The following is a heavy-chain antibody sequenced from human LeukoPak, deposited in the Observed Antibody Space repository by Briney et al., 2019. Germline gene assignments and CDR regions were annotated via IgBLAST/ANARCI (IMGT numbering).Heavy chain of an antibody. Sequence: ASVKVSCKASGYTFINYAIHRVRQAPGQGLEWMGWINTDNGNTKYSQKFQDRVTITRDKSASTAYMELSSLRYEDTAVYYCARGLGLRDAFDIWGQGTMVTVSS. CDR3: ARGLGLRDAFDI. D-gene: IGHD5-12*01. V-gene: IGHV1-3*04. CDR1: GYTFINYA. J-gene: IGHJ3*02. CDR2: INTDNGNT.